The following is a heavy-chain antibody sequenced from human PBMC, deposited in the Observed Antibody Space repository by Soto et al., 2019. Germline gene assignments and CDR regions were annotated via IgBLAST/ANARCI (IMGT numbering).Heavy chain of an antibody. J-gene: IGHJ6*02. V-gene: IGHV1-2*02. D-gene: IGHD3-10*01. CDR3: ATLGVAPGDHYYHIMDV. CDR2: INPDGGAT. Sequence: GASVKVSCKTSGYTFTGYYIHWVRQAPGQGLEWMGWINPDGGATKYAQNFQGRVTMTRDTSISTAYMELSRLRSDDTAMYYCATLGVAPGDHYYHIMDVWGQGTTVTVSS. CDR1: GYTFTGYY.